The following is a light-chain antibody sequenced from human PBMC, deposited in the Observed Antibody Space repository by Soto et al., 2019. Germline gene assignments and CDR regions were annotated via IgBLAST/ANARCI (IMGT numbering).Light chain of an antibody. CDR3: MQGTYLPPDRRGVSPYT. Sequence: DVVMTQSPLSLPVTLGQPASISCRSSQSLVYSDGNTYLNWFQQRPGQSPRRLIYKVSNRDSGVPDRFSGSGSGTDFTLKISRVEAEDVGVYYCMQGTYLPPDRRGVSPYTFGQGTKLEIK. J-gene: IGKJ2*01. CDR2: KVS. CDR1: QSLVYSDGNTY. V-gene: IGKV2-30*01.